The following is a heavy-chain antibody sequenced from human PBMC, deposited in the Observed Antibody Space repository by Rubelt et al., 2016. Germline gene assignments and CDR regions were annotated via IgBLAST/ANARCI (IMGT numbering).Heavy chain of an antibody. Sequence: EVQLVESGGGLVEPGGSLRLSCAASGFTFSSYTMNWVRQTPGKGLEWVSSINSRSSYISYVDSVRGRFTISRDNAKNSLYLQMNSLGAGDTAVYYCARRDFGIKGIDYWGQGTLVTVSS. CDR2: INSRSSYI. V-gene: IGHV3-21*01. CDR3: ARRDFGIKGIDY. J-gene: IGHJ4*02. CDR1: GFTFSSYT. D-gene: IGHD3-3*01.